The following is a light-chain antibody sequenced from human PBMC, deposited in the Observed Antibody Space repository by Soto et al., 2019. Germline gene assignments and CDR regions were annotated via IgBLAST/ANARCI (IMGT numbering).Light chain of an antibody. V-gene: IGLV2-11*01. CDR1: SSDVGGYNY. Sequence: QSVLTQPRSVSGSPGQSVTISCTGTSSDVGGYNYVSWYQQHPGKAPKVMIYDVSKRPSGVPDRFSGSKSGNTASLTIFGLQAEDEADYYCCSYAGSFPHGVFAGGTKLTVL. CDR3: CSYAGSFPHGV. CDR2: DVS. J-gene: IGLJ3*02.